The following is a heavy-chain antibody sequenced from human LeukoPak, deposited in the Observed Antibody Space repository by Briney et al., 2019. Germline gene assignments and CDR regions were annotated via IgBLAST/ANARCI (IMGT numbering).Heavy chain of an antibody. CDR2: ISSSSRTI. J-gene: IGHJ4*02. CDR3: AREDHGFWDFDY. CDR1: GFTFSSYS. V-gene: IGHV3-48*01. D-gene: IGHD3-3*01. Sequence: PGGSLRLSCAASGFTFSSYSMNWVRQAPGKGLEWVSYISSSSRTIYYAASVKGRFTISRDNAKNSLYLQMNSLGAEDTAVYYCAREDHGFWDFDYWGQGTLVTVSS.